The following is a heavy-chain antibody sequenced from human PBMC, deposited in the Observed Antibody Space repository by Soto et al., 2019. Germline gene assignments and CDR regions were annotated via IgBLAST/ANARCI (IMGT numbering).Heavy chain of an antibody. V-gene: IGHV1-69*02. D-gene: IGHD2-21*01. CDR2: SIPIQGRA. CDR3: AKSLVFVDHAYMDV. J-gene: IGHJ6*03. CDR1: GGSFISYI. Sequence: QVQLVQSGAEVRKPGSSVKVSCEASGGSFISYIFTWVRHAPGQGLEWMGRSIPIQGRADYALKFQDRVTMTADRSTQPVYMELRSLRPEDTALYYCAKSLVFVDHAYMDVWGKGTTVTVSS.